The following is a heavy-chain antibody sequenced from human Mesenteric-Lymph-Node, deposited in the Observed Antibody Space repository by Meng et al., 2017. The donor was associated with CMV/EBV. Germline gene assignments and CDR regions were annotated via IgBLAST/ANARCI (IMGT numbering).Heavy chain of an antibody. CDR1: GFGSYG. V-gene: IGHV3-30*02. Sequence: GESLKISCAASGFGSYGMHWVRQAPGNGLEWVGFVRFDGSKFYLDSVKGRFTISRDSSSNTVFLQMNSLRAEDTALYYCARERSSHGMDVWGQGTTVTVSS. D-gene: IGHD2-2*01. CDR3: ARERSSHGMDV. CDR2: VRFDGSK. J-gene: IGHJ6*02.